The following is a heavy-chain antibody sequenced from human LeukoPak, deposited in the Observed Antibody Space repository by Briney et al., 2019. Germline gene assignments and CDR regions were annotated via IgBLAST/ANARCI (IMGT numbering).Heavy chain of an antibody. CDR2: IYYSGST. Sequence: SETLSLTCTVSGGSISSYYWSWIRQPPGKGLEWIGYIYYSGSTNYNPSLKSRVTISVDTSKNQFSLKLSSVTAADTAVYYCASTGPAASTYYYGMDVWGQGTTVTVSS. CDR3: ASTGPAASTYYYGMDV. CDR1: GGSISSYY. V-gene: IGHV4-59*01. D-gene: IGHD2-2*01. J-gene: IGHJ6*02.